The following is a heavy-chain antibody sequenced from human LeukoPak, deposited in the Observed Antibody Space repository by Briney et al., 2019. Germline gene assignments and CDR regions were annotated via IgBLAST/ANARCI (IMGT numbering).Heavy chain of an antibody. V-gene: IGHV3-30*02. CDR1: GFTFSSYG. D-gene: IGHD6-19*01. J-gene: IGHJ4*02. CDR3: AKAAMGSGWSHFDY. Sequence: GGSLRLSCAASGFTFSSYGMHWVRQAPGKGLEWVAFIRYDGSNKYYADSVKGRFTISRDNSKNTLYLQMNSLRAEDTAVYYCAKAAMGSGWSHFDYWGQGALVTVSS. CDR2: IRYDGSNK.